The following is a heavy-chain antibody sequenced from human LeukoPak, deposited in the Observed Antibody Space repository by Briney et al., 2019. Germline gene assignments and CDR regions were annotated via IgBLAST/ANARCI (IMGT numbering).Heavy chain of an antibody. V-gene: IGHV3-53*01. J-gene: IGHJ4*02. D-gene: IGHD3-22*01. Sequence: GGSLRLSCAVSGFGVSSNHVAWVRQAPGKGLEWASVRQTGNVSYYADSVKGRFTTSADSSKNSLYLQMNNLRSEDTALYYCARERDYDTYFDYWGQGTLVTVSS. CDR2: RQTGNVS. CDR3: ARERDYDTYFDY. CDR1: GFGVSSNH.